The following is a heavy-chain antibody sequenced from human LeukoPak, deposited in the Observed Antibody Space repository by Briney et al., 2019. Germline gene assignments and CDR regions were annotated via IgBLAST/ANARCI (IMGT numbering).Heavy chain of an antibody. Sequence: SETLSLTCAVYGESLSGYYWSWIRQSPGKGLEWIGEINDSGTTNYNPPLKSRVTISIDSSKNQFSLKLSSVTAADTAVYYCARGASCGSDCYWEDHYYYGTDVWGQGTTVTVSS. J-gene: IGHJ6*02. CDR3: ARGASCGSDCYWEDHYYYGTDV. V-gene: IGHV4-34*01. D-gene: IGHD2-21*02. CDR2: INDSGTT. CDR1: GESLSGYY.